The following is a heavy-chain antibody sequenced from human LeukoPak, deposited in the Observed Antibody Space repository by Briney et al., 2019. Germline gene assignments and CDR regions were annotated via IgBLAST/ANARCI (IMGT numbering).Heavy chain of an antibody. D-gene: IGHD2/OR15-2a*01. J-gene: IGHJ4*02. V-gene: IGHV3-21*03. CDR2: ISSSSSYI. CDR3: ARDFYDGFALDY. Sequence: GGSLRLSCAASGFTFSSYSMNWVRQAPGKGLEWVSSISSSSSYIYYADSVKGRFTISRDNAKNSLYLQMDNLRAEDTGVYYCARDFYDGFALDYWGQGTLVTVSS. CDR1: GFTFSSYS.